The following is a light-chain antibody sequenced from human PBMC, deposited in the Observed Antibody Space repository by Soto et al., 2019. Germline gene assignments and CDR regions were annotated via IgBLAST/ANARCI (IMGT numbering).Light chain of an antibody. CDR2: GAS. J-gene: IGKJ5*01. V-gene: IGKV3-15*01. CDR1: QSVSSN. Sequence: EIVMTQSPATLSVSPGERATLSCRASQSVSSNLAWYQQKPGQPPRLLIYGASTRVTDVPARFSGSGSGTEFTLTISSLQSEDFAVYYCQQYSIWPPPITFGQGTRLEI. CDR3: QQYSIWPPPIT.